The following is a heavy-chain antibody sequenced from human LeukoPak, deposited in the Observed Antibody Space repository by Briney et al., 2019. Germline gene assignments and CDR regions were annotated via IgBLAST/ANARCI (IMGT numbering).Heavy chain of an antibody. CDR1: GGSISSSSYY. CDR3: ARLSPLTGAYYYMDV. D-gene: IGHD7-27*01. V-gene: IGHV4-39*01. CDR2: IYYSGST. Sequence: SETLSLTCTVSGGSISSSSYYRGWIRQPPGKGLEWIGSIYYSGSTYYNPSLKSRVTISVDTSKNQFSLKLSSVTAADTAVYYCARLSPLTGAYYYMDVWGKGTTVTVFS. J-gene: IGHJ6*03.